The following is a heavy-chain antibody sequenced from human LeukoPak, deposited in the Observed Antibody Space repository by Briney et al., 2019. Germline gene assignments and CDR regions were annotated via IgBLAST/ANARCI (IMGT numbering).Heavy chain of an antibody. Sequence: SETLSLTCTVSGGSISSYYWSWIRQPPGKGLEWIGYIYYSGSTNYNPSLKSRVTISVDTSKNQFSLKLSPVTAADTAVYYRARYSSSLNPDAFDIWGQGTMVTVSS. J-gene: IGHJ3*02. V-gene: IGHV4-59*01. CDR2: IYYSGST. CDR1: GGSISSYY. CDR3: ARYSSSLNPDAFDI. D-gene: IGHD6-13*01.